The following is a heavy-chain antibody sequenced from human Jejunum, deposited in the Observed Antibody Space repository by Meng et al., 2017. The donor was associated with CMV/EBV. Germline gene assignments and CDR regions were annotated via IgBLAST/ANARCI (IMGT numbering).Heavy chain of an antibody. Sequence: FDDYAMNWVRQAPGKGLEWVSGISWNSRSIVYADSVKGRFSISRDNANNSLYLQMNSLRAEDTALYYCAKSACSSTSCYYYGMDVWGQGTKVTVSS. CDR3: AKSACSSTSCYYYGMDV. J-gene: IGHJ6*02. CDR1: FDDYA. D-gene: IGHD2-2*01. CDR2: ISWNSRSI. V-gene: IGHV3-9*01.